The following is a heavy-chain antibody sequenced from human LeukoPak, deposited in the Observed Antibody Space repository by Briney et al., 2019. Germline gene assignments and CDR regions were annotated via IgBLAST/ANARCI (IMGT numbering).Heavy chain of an antibody. CDR3: TREACNGVCSYYYYYYYMDV. J-gene: IGHJ6*03. CDR2: ISGSGGST. CDR1: GFTFSSYG. D-gene: IGHD2-8*01. Sequence: GGSLRLSCAASGFTFSSYGMSWVRQAPGKGLEWVSAISGSGGSTYYADSVKGRFTISRDNSKNTLYLQMNSLRAEDTAVYHCTREACNGVCSYYYYYYYMDVWGKGTTVTVSS. V-gene: IGHV3-23*01.